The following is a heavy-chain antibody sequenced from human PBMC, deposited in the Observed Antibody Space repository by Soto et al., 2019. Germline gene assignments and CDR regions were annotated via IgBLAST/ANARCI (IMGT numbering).Heavy chain of an antibody. CDR1: GLTVSSNY. D-gene: IGHD3-22*01. V-gene: IGHV3-53*01. CDR3: ARAGIYYDSSGYYWAPFDY. Sequence: PGGSLRLSCAASGLTVSSNYMSWVRQAPGKGLEWVSVIYSGGSTYYADSVKGRFTISRDNSKNTLYLQMNSLRAEDTAVYYCARAGIYYDSSGYYWAPFDYWGQGTLVTVSS. J-gene: IGHJ4*02. CDR2: IYSGGST.